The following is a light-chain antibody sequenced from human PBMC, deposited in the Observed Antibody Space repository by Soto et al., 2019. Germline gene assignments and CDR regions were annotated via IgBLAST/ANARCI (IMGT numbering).Light chain of an antibody. CDR2: DVS. J-gene: IGLJ1*01. V-gene: IGLV2-11*01. CDR1: SSDVGGYNY. CDR3: CSYAGSHTYV. Sequence: QSALTQPRSVSGSPGQSVTISCTGTSSDVGGYNYVSWYQQYPGKAPKLMIYDVSKRPSGVPDRFSGSKSGNTASLTISGLQAEDEADYYCCSYAGSHTYVFGTGTKVTVL.